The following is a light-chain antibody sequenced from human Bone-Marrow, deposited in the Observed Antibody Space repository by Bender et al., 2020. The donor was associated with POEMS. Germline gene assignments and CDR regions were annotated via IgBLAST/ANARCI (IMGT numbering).Light chain of an antibody. V-gene: IGLV2-14*03. CDR1: SSDVGGYNY. J-gene: IGLJ2*01. CDR3: SSYSDANTLV. Sequence: QSALTQPASVSGSPGQSITISCTGTSSDVGGYNYVSWYQQHPGKVPKVIIYDVSSRPSGVSNRFSGSKSGNTASLTISGLQAEDEADYYCSSYSDANTLVFGGGTKLTV. CDR2: DVS.